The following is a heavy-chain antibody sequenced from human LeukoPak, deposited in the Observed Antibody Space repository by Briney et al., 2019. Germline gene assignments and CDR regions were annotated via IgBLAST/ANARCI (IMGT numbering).Heavy chain of an antibody. D-gene: IGHD3-16*02. CDR1: GYTFTIYG. J-gene: IGHJ4*02. CDR2: ISAYNGNT. CDR3: ARVSDGGVIVN. Sequence: GASVTVSFKASGYTFTIYGISWVRQAPGQGLEWMGWISAYNGNTNYAQKLQGRVTMTTDTSTSTAYMELRSLRSDDTAVYYCARVSDGGVIVNWGQGTLVTVSS. V-gene: IGHV1-18*01.